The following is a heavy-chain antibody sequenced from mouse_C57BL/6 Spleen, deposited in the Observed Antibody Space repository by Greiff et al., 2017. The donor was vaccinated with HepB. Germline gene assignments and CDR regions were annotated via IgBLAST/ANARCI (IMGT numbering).Heavy chain of an antibody. D-gene: IGHD6-1*01. Sequence: EVQLQQSGPGLVKPSQSLSLTCSVTGYSITSGYYWNWIRQFPGNKLEWMGYISYDGSNNYNPSLKNRISITRDTSKNQFFLKLNSVTTEDTATYYCASFGPTPDYYAMDYWGQGTSVTVSS. J-gene: IGHJ4*01. CDR1: GYSITSGYY. V-gene: IGHV3-6*01. CDR2: ISYDGSN. CDR3: ASFGPTPDYYAMDY.